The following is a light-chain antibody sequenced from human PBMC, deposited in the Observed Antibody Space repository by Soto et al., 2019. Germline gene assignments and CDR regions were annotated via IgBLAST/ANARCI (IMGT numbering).Light chain of an antibody. CDR2: GAS. CDR3: QHYGGTPIT. V-gene: IGKV3-20*01. J-gene: IGKJ5*01. CDR1: QSVSRR. Sequence: EVVLTQSPGTLSLSPGGRATLSCRASQSVSRRLAWYQHRPGQSPRLLMSGASMRASGVPVRFSGSGSGTSFTLTISRLGPEDFAIYYCQHYGGTPITFGLGTRLENK.